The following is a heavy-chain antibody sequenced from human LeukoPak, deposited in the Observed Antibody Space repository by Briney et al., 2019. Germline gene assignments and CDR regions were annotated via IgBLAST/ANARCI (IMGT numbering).Heavy chain of an antibody. Sequence: PGGSLRLSCAASGFTFSSSGMHWVRQAPGKGLEWVANIKQDGSEKYYVDSVKGRFTISRDNAKNSLYLQVNSLRAEDTAVYYCAREAYYYDSSGYYSGFDPWGQGTLVTVSS. J-gene: IGHJ5*02. D-gene: IGHD3-22*01. CDR3: AREAYYYDSSGYYSGFDP. CDR2: IKQDGSEK. V-gene: IGHV3-7*01. CDR1: GFTFSSSG.